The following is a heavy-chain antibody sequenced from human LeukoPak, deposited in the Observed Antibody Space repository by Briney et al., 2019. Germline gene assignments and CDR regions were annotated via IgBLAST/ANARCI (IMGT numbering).Heavy chain of an antibody. Sequence: ASVKVSCKASGYTFTSYYMHWVRQAPGQGLEWMGIINPSGGSTSYAQKFQGRVTMTRDTSTSAVYMELSSLRSEGTAVYYCARDGDGRMVRGVSYFDYWGQGTLVTVSS. V-gene: IGHV1-46*01. J-gene: IGHJ4*02. CDR3: ARDGDGRMVRGVSYFDY. CDR2: INPSGGST. D-gene: IGHD3-10*01. CDR1: GYTFTSYY.